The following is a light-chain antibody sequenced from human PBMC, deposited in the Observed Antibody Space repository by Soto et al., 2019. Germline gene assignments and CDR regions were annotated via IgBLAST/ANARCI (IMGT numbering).Light chain of an antibody. CDR1: SSDVGGYNY. V-gene: IGLV2-14*01. CDR2: EVS. CDR3: NSYTSSSSRV. Sequence: QSVLTQPASVSGSPRQSITISCTGTSSDVGGYNYVSWYQQHPGKAPKLMIYEVSNRPSGVSNRFSGSKSGNTASLTISGLQAEDEADYYCNSYTSSSSRVFGGGTQLTVL. J-gene: IGLJ3*02.